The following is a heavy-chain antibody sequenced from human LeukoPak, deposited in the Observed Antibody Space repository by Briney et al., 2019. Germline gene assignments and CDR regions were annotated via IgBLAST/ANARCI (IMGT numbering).Heavy chain of an antibody. Sequence: GGSLRLSCAASGFTFDDYAMTWVRQTPGKGLDWVSSISSSGNTYYADSVKGRFTISRDNSKNMLYLQMNSPRAEDTAVYYCVKGRISEDGLDFWGQGTLVTVSS. CDR3: VKGRISEDGLDF. V-gene: IGHV3-23*01. CDR2: ISSSGNT. J-gene: IGHJ4*02. CDR1: GFTFDDYA. D-gene: IGHD6-13*01.